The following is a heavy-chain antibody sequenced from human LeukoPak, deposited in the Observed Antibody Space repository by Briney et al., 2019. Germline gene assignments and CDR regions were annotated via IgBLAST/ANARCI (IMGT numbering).Heavy chain of an antibody. CDR3: ANSPDGAFDY. J-gene: IGHJ4*02. V-gene: IGHV3-7*03. CDR1: GFTFSRYW. Sequence: GGSLRLSCAASGFTFSRYWMSWVRQAPGKGLEWVANIKQDGSQKSYVDSVKGRFTISRDNANNLLYLQMNSLRAEDTAVYYCANSPDGAFDYWGQGTLVTVSS. D-gene: IGHD2-15*01. CDR2: IKQDGSQK.